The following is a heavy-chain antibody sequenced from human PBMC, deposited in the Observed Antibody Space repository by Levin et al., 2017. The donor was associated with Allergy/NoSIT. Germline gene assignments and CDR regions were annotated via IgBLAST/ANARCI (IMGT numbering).Heavy chain of an antibody. V-gene: IGHV3-21*01. CDR3: ARDKKGTKNSGSFARRYYYGMDV. D-gene: IGHD1-26*01. CDR1: GFTFSSYS. Sequence: GGSLRLSCAASGFTFSSYSMNWVRQAPGKGLEWVSSISSSSSYIYYADSVKGRFTISRDNAKNSLYLQMNSLRAEDTAVYYCARDKKGTKNSGSFARRYYYGMDVWGQGTTVTVSS. J-gene: IGHJ6*02. CDR2: ISSSSSYI.